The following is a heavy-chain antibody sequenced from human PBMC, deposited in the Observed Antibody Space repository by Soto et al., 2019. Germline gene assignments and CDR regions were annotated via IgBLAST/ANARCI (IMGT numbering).Heavy chain of an antibody. D-gene: IGHD3-22*01. CDR2: INPNSGGT. CDR1: GYTFIGYS. J-gene: IGHJ4*02. Sequence: ASGKVSCKASGYTFIGYSIHWVRQAPGQGLEWMGWINPNSGGTNYAQKFQGWVTMTRDTSISTAYMELSRLRSDDTAVYYCARSYYDSSGYGYYFDYWGQGTLVTVSS. V-gene: IGHV1-2*04. CDR3: ARSYYDSSGYGYYFDY.